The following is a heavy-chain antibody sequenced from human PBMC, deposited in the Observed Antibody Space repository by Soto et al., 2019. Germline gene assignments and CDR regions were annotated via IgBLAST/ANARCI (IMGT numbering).Heavy chain of an antibody. CDR3: ARRYRGNLDY. CDR2: IYYSGST. J-gene: IGHJ4*01. D-gene: IGHD1-26*01. V-gene: IGHV4-59*08. CDR1: GGSISSYY. Sequence: QVQLQESGPGLVKPSETLSLTCTVCGGSISSYYWSWIRQPPGKGLEWIGYIYYSGSTNYNPSLKRRVTLSGYTSNNQFPLKLSSVTAADTSVYYGARRYRGNLDYWGHGTLV.